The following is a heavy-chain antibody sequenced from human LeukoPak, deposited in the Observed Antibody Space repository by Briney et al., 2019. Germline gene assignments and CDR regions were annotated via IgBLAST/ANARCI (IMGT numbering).Heavy chain of an antibody. V-gene: IGHV4-4*07. CDR1: GGSISPYY. D-gene: IGHD5-24*01. J-gene: IGHJ6*03. Sequence: SETLSLTCTVSGGSISPYYWSFIRQPAGKGLEWIGRISTSGSSKYNPSLKSRVTISVDTSKNQFSLKLSSVTAADTAVYYCARVELAGLRRYYYMDVWGKGTTVTVSS. CDR3: ARVELAGLRRYYYMDV. CDR2: ISTSGSS.